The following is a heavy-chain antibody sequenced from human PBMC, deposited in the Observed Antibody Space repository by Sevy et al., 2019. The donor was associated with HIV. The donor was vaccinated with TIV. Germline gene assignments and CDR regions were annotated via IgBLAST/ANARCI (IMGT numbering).Heavy chain of an antibody. V-gene: IGHV3-30-3*01. CDR1: GFTFNTYA. Sequence: GVSLRLSCAASGFTFNTYAMHWARQAPGKGLEWVALISYDGSNKYYADSVKGRFTISRDNSKNTLYLQMNSLRAEDTAVYYCARGGSYSSGWFRGGMDVWGQGTTVTVSS. J-gene: IGHJ6*02. D-gene: IGHD6-19*01. CDR2: ISYDGSNK. CDR3: ARGGSYSSGWFRGGMDV.